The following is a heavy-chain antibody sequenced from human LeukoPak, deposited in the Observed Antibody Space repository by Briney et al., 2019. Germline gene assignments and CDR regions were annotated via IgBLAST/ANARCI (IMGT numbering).Heavy chain of an antibody. CDR3: AKDSKIVGATSRSYHYMDV. D-gene: IGHD1-26*01. CDR1: GFTFSDYG. J-gene: IGHJ6*03. V-gene: IGHV3-23*01. Sequence: GGSLRLSCAAAGFTFSDYGMNWVRQAPGKGLEWVSAIRGSGDRTHYADSVKGRFTISRDNSKNTLYLQMNSLRAEDTAVYYCAKDSKIVGATSRSYHYMDVWGKGTAVTVSS. CDR2: IRGSGDRT.